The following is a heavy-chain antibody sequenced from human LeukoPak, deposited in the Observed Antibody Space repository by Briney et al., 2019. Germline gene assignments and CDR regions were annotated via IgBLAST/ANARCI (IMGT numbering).Heavy chain of an antibody. J-gene: IGHJ4*02. CDR1: GGSICSYY. D-gene: IGHD3-10*01. Sequence: PAETLSLTCTVSGGSICSYYWSWIRQPPGKGLEWIGYIYYSGSTNYNPSLKSRVTISVDTSKNQFSLKLSSVTAADTAVYYCAREGRGSGSYTFDYWGQGTLVTVSS. V-gene: IGHV4-59*01. CDR2: IYYSGST. CDR3: AREGRGSGSYTFDY.